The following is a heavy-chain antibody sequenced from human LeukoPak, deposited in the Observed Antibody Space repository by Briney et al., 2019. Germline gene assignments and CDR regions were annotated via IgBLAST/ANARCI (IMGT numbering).Heavy chain of an antibody. CDR3: AKDIPNYYDSSGYYYEGGAFDI. V-gene: IGHV3-9*01. J-gene: IGHJ3*02. Sequence: GGSLRLSCAASGFTFDDYAMHWVRQAPGKGLEWVSGISWNSGSIGYADSVKGRFTISRDNAKNSLYLQMNSLRAEDTALYYCAKDIPNYYDSSGYYYEGGAFDIWGQGTMVTVSS. CDR1: GFTFDDYA. D-gene: IGHD3-22*01. CDR2: ISWNSGSI.